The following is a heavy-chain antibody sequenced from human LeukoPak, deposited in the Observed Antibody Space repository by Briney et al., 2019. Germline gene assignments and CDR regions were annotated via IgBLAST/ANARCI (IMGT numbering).Heavy chain of an antibody. CDR3: AGYGSGSFRGWFDP. CDR1: GGSTNTYY. J-gene: IGHJ5*02. V-gene: IGHV4-59*08. D-gene: IGHD3-10*01. CDR2: MFDSGTT. Sequence: SETLSLTCTVSGGSTNTYYWSWIRQPPGKGLEWIGYMFDSGTTKYNPSLKSRVTISLDTSKNQVSLKLSSVTAADTAVYYCAGYGSGSFRGWFDPWGQGTLVIVSS.